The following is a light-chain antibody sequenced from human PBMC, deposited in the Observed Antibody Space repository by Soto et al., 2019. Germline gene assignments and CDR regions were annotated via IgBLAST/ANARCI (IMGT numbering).Light chain of an antibody. V-gene: IGKV1-39*01. Sequence: DIQMTQSPSSLSASVGDRITITCRASQSISAYLNWYQHKPGKAPKLLIFAPSTLQTGVPSRFSGSGSGKHFTLNISGLQPEDFATYSCQQTFSSPYTFAQGTKLEI. CDR2: APS. J-gene: IGKJ2*01. CDR1: QSISAY. CDR3: QQTFSSPYT.